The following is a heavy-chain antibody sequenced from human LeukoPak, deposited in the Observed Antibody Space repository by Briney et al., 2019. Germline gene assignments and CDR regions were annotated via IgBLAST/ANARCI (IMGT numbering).Heavy chain of an antibody. V-gene: IGHV5-51*01. CDR1: GYSFSTYW. J-gene: IGHJ1*01. Sequence: GESLKISCKGPGYSFSTYWIGWVRQKPGKGLEWMGIIYPGDSDTRYSPSFQGQVTISADKSISTAYLQWSSLKASDTAMYYCARLGYDSTSGYFQHWGQGTLVTVSS. D-gene: IGHD3-22*01. CDR3: ARLGYDSTSGYFQH. CDR2: IYPGDSDT.